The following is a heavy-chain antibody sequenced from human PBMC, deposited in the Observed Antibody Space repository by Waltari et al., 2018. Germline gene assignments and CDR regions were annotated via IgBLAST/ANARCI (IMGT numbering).Heavy chain of an antibody. Sequence: QVQLVESGGGVVQPGGSLRLSCSASGFTFSSYGMPLVRQAPGKGLEWVAFIRYDGSNKYYADSVKGRFTISRDNSKNTLYLQMNSLRAEDTAVYYCAKDSFLVGAMGFFYFDYWGQGTLVTVSS. D-gene: IGHD1-26*01. CDR3: AKDSFLVGAMGFFYFDY. V-gene: IGHV3-30*02. CDR1: GFTFSSYG. J-gene: IGHJ4*02. CDR2: IRYDGSNK.